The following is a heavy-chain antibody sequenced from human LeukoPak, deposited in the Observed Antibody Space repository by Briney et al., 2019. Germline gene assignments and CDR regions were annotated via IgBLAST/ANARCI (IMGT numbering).Heavy chain of an antibody. CDR1: GFTFSGYG. CDR2: ISDDGTNK. CDR3: AKYSSKTNYYYGMDV. Sequence: PGGSLRLSCAASGFTFSGYGMHWVRQAPGKGLQWVAVISDDGTNKNYVDSVKGRFTISRDNSKNTLYLQMNSLRPEDTAVYYCAKYSSKTNYYYGMDVWGQGTTVTVSS. D-gene: IGHD4-11*01. V-gene: IGHV3-30*18. J-gene: IGHJ6*02.